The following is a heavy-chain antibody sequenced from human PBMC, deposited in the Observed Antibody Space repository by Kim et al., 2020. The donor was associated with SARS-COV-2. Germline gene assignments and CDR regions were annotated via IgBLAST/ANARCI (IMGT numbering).Heavy chain of an antibody. CDR3: ARSGDYGGAFDI. Sequence: SPSFQAHVTSSADKSLSTAYLQWSSLKAADTAMYYCARSGDYGGAFDIWGQGTMVTVSS. D-gene: IGHD4-17*01. J-gene: IGHJ3*02. V-gene: IGHV5-10-1*01.